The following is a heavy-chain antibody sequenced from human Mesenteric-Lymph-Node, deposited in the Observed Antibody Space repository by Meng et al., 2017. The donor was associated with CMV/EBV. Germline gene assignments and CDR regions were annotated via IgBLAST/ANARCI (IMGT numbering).Heavy chain of an antibody. V-gene: IGHV4-59*01. Sequence: SETLSLTCTVSGHSFTTGSYWGWVRQPPGKGLEWIGSIYHSGSTNYNPSLKSRVTMSVDTSKNQFSLNLRSVTAADTAMYYCARVRGSSVVDYWGQGTLVTVSS. CDR3: ARVRGSSVVDY. J-gene: IGHJ4*01. CDR1: GHSFTTGSY. CDR2: IYHSGST. D-gene: IGHD6-6*01.